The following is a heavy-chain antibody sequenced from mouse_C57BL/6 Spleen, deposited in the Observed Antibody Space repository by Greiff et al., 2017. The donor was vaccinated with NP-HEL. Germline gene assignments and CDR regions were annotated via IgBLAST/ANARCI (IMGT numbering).Heavy chain of an antibody. J-gene: IGHJ1*03. D-gene: IGHD1-1*01. Sequence: VQLQEPGPDLVKPSHSLNLSCSVTGYSFTSGCYCKWIRQLPGNQLEWRDFIPYDGSNNYNPSLKNRSSITRDTSTNPLFLKLNTVTTEDTATYSCARDQDYGSSYYWDFEVWGTGTTVTVSS. V-gene: IGHV3-6*01. CDR1: GYSFTSGCY. CDR2: IPYDGSN. CDR3: ARDQDYGSSYYWDFEV.